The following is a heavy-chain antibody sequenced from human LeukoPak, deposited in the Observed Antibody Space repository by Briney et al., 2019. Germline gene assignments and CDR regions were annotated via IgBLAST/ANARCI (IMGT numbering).Heavy chain of an antibody. D-gene: IGHD6-6*01. CDR2: IDTSSSYI. Sequence: GGSLRLSCAASGFTFSDYSMNWVRQAPGKGLEWVSAIDTSSSYIYYADSVKGRSTISRDNAKNSLYLQMNSLRAEDTAVYYCAREVIGSSPDYWGQGTLVTVSS. V-gene: IGHV3-21*01. J-gene: IGHJ4*02. CDR1: GFTFSDYS. CDR3: AREVIGSSPDY.